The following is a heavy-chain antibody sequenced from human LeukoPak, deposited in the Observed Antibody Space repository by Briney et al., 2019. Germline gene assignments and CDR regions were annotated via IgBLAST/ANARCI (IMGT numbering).Heavy chain of an antibody. V-gene: IGHV3-23*01. Sequence: GGSLRLSCAASGFTFSSYGMSWVRQAPGKGLEWVSAISGSGGSTYYADSVKGRFTISRDNSKNTLYLQMNSLRAEDTAVYYCARGSSIVVVTFRGTGHAFDIWGQGTMVTVSS. CDR2: ISGSGGST. J-gene: IGHJ3*02. CDR1: GFTFSSYG. D-gene: IGHD2-21*02. CDR3: ARGSSIVVVTFRGTGHAFDI.